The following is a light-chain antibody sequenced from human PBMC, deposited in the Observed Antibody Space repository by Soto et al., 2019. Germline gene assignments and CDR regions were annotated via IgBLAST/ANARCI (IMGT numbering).Light chain of an antibody. V-gene: IGKV3-11*01. CDR1: QSVSSY. CDR3: QQRSNWPALT. J-gene: IGKJ4*01. Sequence: EIVLTQSPATLSLSPGERATLSCRASQSVSSYLAWYQQKPGQAPRLLIYDASTRATGIPARVSGSGSGTDFTPTISSRAPEDVAVYYWQQRSNWPALTFGGGTKVEIK. CDR2: DAS.